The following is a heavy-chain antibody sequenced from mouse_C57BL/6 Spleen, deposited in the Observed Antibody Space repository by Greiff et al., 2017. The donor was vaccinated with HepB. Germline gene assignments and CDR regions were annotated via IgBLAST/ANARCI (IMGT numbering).Heavy chain of an antibody. Sequence: EVMLVESGGGLVKPGGSLKLSCAASGFTFSSYAVSWVRQTPEKRLEWVATISDGGSYTYYPDNVKGRFTISRDNAKNNLYLQMSHLKSEDTAMYYCSRDGNSRGAMDYWGQGTSVPVSS. J-gene: IGHJ4*01. V-gene: IGHV5-4*01. CDR1: GFTFSSYA. D-gene: IGHD4-1*01. CDR3: SRDGNSRGAMDY. CDR2: ISDGGSYT.